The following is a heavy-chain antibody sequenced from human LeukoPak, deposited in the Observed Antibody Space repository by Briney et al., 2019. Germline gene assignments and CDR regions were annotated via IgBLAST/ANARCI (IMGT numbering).Heavy chain of an antibody. CDR2: VYHTGST. CDR1: GGSISTYY. J-gene: IGHJ4*02. V-gene: IGHV4-59*08. Sequence: SETLSLTCAVSGGSISTYYWSWIRQSPGKELEWIGTVYHTGSTNYNPSLKSRLTISVDTSKNQFSLKLSSVTAADTAVFYCARHDSLSLPFAYWGQGTLVTVSS. D-gene: IGHD2-21*01. CDR3: ARHDSLSLPFAY.